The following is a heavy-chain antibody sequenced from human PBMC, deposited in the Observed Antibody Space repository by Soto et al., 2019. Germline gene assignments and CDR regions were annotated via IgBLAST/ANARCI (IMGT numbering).Heavy chain of an antibody. V-gene: IGHV3-11*06. J-gene: IGHJ6*02. CDR2: ISSSSSYT. Sequence: PGGSLRLSCAASGFTFSDYYMSWIRQAPGKGLEWVSYISSSSSYTNYADSVKGRFTISRDNAKNSLYLQMNSLRAEDTAVYYCARDVVRLARTIWSGSSPGGGYYGMDVWGQGTTVTVSS. D-gene: IGHD3-3*01. CDR1: GFTFSDYY. CDR3: ARDVVRLARTIWSGSSPGGGYYGMDV.